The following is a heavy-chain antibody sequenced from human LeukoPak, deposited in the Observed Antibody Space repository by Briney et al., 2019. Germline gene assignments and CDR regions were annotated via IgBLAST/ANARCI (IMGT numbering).Heavy chain of an antibody. Sequence: SETLSLTCTVSGGYISGSSYLWGWIRQPPGKGLEWIGSIYYSGGAYHNPSLKSRVSISVDTSRNHFSLKLSSVTAADTAVYYCARHRPRPYCTNGVCYPDLWGQGTLVTVSS. V-gene: IGHV4-39*01. CDR2: IYYSGGA. CDR1: GGYISGSSYL. CDR3: ARHRPRPYCTNGVCYPDL. J-gene: IGHJ5*02. D-gene: IGHD2-8*01.